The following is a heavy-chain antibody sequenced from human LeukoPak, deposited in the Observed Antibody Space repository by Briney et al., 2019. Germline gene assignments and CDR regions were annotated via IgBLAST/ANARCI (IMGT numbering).Heavy chain of an antibody. D-gene: IGHD5-18*01. V-gene: IGHV4-30-4*08. CDR2: IYYSGST. CDR3: ARPGRYSYGIRKNAGAFDI. Sequence: SETLSLTCTVSGGSISSGDYYWSWIRQPPGKGLEWIGYIYYSGSTYYNPSLKSRVTISVDTSKNQFSLKLSSVTAADTAVYYCARPGRYSYGIRKNAGAFDIWGQGTMVTVSS. CDR1: GGSISSGDYY. J-gene: IGHJ3*02.